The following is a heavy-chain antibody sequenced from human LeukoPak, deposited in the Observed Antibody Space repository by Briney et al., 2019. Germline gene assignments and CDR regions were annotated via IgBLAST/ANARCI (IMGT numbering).Heavy chain of an antibody. V-gene: IGHV3-30*03. Sequence: QSGRSLRLSCAASRFTLSSNGMHWVRQAPGKGLEWVAVISYDGSNKYYADSVKGRFTISRDNSKNTLYLQMNSLRAEDTAVYYCARDRSASWTFDYWGQGTLVTVSS. CDR2: ISYDGSNK. J-gene: IGHJ4*02. D-gene: IGHD2-2*01. CDR3: ARDRSASWTFDY. CDR1: RFTLSSNG.